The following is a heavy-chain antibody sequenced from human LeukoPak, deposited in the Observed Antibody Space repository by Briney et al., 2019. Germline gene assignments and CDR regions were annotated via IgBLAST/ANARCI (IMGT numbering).Heavy chain of an antibody. CDR3: AKQYYYDSSGYRFYGMDV. CDR1: GFTFSSYA. V-gene: IGHV3-23*01. J-gene: IGHJ6*02. Sequence: GGSLRLSCAASGFTFSSYAMSWVRQAPGKGLEWVSAISGSGGSTYYADSVKGRFTISRDNSKNTLYLQMYSLRAEDTAVYYCAKQYYYDSSGYRFYGMDVWGQGTTVTVSS. D-gene: IGHD3-22*01. CDR2: ISGSGGST.